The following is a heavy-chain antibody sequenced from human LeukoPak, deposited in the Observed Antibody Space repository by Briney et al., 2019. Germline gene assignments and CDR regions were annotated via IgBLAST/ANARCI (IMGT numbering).Heavy chain of an antibody. J-gene: IGHJ4*02. CDR3: ARDCSSTSCQFDY. D-gene: IGHD2-2*01. V-gene: IGHV1-18*01. CDR1: GYTFTSNG. CDR2: ISCYNGDT. Sequence: AASVKVSCKASGYTFTSNGITWVRQAPGQGLEWVGWISCYNGDTKYAQKFQGRVTVTTDTSTSTAYMELRSLRSDDTAVYYCARDCSSTSCQFDYWGQGTLVTVSS.